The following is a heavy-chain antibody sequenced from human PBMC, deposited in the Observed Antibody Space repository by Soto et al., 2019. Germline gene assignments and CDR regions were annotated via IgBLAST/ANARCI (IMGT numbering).Heavy chain of an antibody. J-gene: IGHJ5*02. CDR3: ARSWIVGYSWFDP. D-gene: IGHD5-12*01. CDR2: IKQDGSEK. Sequence: EVQLVESGGGLVQPGGSLRLSCAASGFTFSSYWMSWVRQAPGKGLEWVANIKQDGSEKYYVDSVKGRFTISRDNAENSLYLQMDSLRAEDTAVYYCARSWIVGYSWFDPWGQGTLVTVSS. CDR1: GFTFSSYW. V-gene: IGHV3-7*03.